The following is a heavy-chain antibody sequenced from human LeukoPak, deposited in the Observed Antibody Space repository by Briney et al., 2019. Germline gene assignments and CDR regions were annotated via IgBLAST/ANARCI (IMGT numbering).Heavy chain of an antibody. Sequence: GGSLRLSCTASGFTFSSYWMSWVRQAPGKGLEWVANIKQDGSEKYYVDSVKGRFTISRDNAKNSLYLQMNSLRAEDTAVYYCARYQKQQSLNYWGQGTLVTVSS. D-gene: IGHD6-13*01. V-gene: IGHV3-7*01. CDR3: ARYQKQQSLNY. J-gene: IGHJ4*02. CDR1: GFTFSSYW. CDR2: IKQDGSEK.